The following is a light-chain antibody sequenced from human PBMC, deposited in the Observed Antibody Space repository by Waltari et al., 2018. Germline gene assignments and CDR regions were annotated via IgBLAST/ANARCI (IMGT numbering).Light chain of an antibody. CDR3: SSYPRTGTWL. Sequence: QSALTQPASVSASPGQSVTISCTGTSSDSVDYDFVSWYQQHPGKAPKLIIFDVTTRPSGVSNRFSGSKSGSTASLTISGLQAEDEADYFCSSYPRTGTWLFGGGTKLTVL. V-gene: IGLV2-14*03. CDR2: DVT. CDR1: SSDSVDYDF. J-gene: IGLJ3*02.